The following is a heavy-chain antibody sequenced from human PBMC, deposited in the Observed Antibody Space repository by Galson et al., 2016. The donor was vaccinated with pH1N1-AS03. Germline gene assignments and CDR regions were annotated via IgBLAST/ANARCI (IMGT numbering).Heavy chain of an antibody. Sequence: SLRLSCAGSGFLVSNYAMSWVRQAPGKGPEWVSAISGGVHNTYYADSVRGRFTISRDSSKNTLYLQMNSLRAEDTAVYYCASGVISSDYWGQGTLVTVSS. CDR2: ISGGVHNT. V-gene: IGHV3-23*01. J-gene: IGHJ4*02. D-gene: IGHD3-10*01. CDR1: GFLVSNYA. CDR3: ASGVISSDY.